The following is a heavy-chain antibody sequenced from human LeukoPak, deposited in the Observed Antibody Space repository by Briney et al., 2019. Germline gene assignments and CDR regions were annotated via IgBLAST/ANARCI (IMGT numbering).Heavy chain of an antibody. CDR3: ARVNVAVAGHFDY. Sequence: ASVKVSCKASGYTFTNYALNWVRQAPGQGLEWMGWINTDTGDPTYAQGFTGRFVLSLGTSVSTAYLQISSLKAEDTAVYYCARVNVAVAGHFDYWGQGTLVTVSS. V-gene: IGHV7-4-1*02. J-gene: IGHJ4*02. D-gene: IGHD6-19*01. CDR1: GYTFTNYA. CDR2: INTDTGDP.